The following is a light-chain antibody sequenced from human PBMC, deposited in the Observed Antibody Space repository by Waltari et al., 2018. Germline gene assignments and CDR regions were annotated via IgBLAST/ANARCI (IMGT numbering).Light chain of an antibody. J-gene: IGKJ5*01. Sequence: DIVMTQSPASLAVSLGERANINCRSTQNVLYSSNNKNYLAWYQQKPGQPPKLLIYWASTRQSGVPDRFIGSGSGTDFTLTISSLQAEDAAVYYCQQYYGNPITFGQGTRLEIK. CDR3: QQYYGNPIT. V-gene: IGKV4-1*01. CDR1: QNVLYSSNNKNY. CDR2: WAS.